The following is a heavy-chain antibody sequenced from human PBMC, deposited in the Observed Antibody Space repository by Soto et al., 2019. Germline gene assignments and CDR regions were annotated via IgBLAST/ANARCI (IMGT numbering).Heavy chain of an antibody. V-gene: IGHV3-30-3*01. CDR3: ARDRMGAGFDY. CDR1: GFTFSSYA. Sequence: QVQLVESGGGVVQPGRSLRLSCAASGFTFSSYAMHWVRQAPGKGLEWVAVISYDGSNKYYADSVKGRFTISRDNSKNTLYLQMNSLRAEDTAVYYCARDRMGAGFDYWGQGTLVTVSS. CDR2: ISYDGSNK. D-gene: IGHD1-26*01. J-gene: IGHJ4*02.